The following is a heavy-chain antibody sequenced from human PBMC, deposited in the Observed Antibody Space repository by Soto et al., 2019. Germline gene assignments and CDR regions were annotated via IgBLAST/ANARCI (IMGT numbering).Heavy chain of an antibody. CDR3: ATGLGYSSGWYVGGYFDC. CDR2: VSSGSGTI. V-gene: IGHV3-48*02. D-gene: IGHD6-19*01. CDR1: GFTFSSYS. Sequence: EVQLVESGGGLVQPGGSLRLSCTASGFTFSSYSMSWVRQAPGKGLEWVSYVSSGSGTIYYADSVKGRFTISRDNAKNSLFLQMNSLRDEDTPVYYCATGLGYSSGWYVGGYFDCWGQGTQVTVSS. J-gene: IGHJ4*02.